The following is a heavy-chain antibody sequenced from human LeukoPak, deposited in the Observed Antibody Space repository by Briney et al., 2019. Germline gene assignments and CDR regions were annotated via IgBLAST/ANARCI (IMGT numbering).Heavy chain of an antibody. CDR2: IYPGDSDT. CDR3: ARPLDYYDSSGYNAFDI. CDR1: GYSFTSYW. V-gene: IGHV5-51*01. Sequence: GESLKISCKGSGYSFTSYWIGWERQMPGKGLEWMGIIYPGDSDTRYSPSFQGQVTISADKSISTAYLQWSSLKASDTAMYYCARPLDYYDSSGYNAFDIWGQGTMVTVSS. J-gene: IGHJ3*02. D-gene: IGHD3-22*01.